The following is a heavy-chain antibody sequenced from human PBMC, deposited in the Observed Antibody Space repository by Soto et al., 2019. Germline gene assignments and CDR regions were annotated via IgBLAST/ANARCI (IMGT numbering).Heavy chain of an antibody. CDR1: GGTFSSYA. CDR3: ATCEGXXYDSXXXXYAGFDY. V-gene: IGHV1-69*06. CDR2: IIPIFGTA. D-gene: IGHD3-22*01. J-gene: IGHJ4*02. Sequence: QVQLVQSGAEVKKPGSSVKVSCKASGGTFSSYAISWVRQAPGXGLEWMXGIIPIFGTANYAQKFQGRVTITADKSTSTAYMELSSLRSEDTAVYYCATCEGXXYDSXXXXYAGFDYWGQGTLVTVSS.